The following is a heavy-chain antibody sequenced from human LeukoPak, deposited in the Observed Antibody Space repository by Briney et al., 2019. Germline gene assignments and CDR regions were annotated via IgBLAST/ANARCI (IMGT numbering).Heavy chain of an antibody. J-gene: IGHJ6*03. CDR1: GDSISSGLYY. Sequence: SETLSLTCTVSGDSISSGLYYYNWIRQHPGEGLEWIGCTHYSGTTYYSSSLKSRLIISLDTSKNQLSLKLTSVTAADTAVYYCARGRRGKYSPYFYYHMDVWGTGTTVTIPS. D-gene: IGHD1-26*01. V-gene: IGHV4-31*03. CDR3: ARGRRGKYSPYFYYHMDV. CDR2: THYSGTT.